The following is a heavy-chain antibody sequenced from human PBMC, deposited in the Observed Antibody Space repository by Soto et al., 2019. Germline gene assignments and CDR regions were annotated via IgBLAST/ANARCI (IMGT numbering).Heavy chain of an antibody. V-gene: IGHV3-33*01. J-gene: IGHJ6*02. CDR1: GFTFSSYG. Sequence: GGSLRLSCAASGFTFSSYGMHRVRQAPGKGLEWVAVIWYDGSNKYYADSVKGRFTISRDNSKNTLYLQMNSLRAEDKAVYYCAREVGHYDFWSGYPSLYYYYGVDVWGQGTTVTVSS. D-gene: IGHD3-3*01. CDR3: AREVGHYDFWSGYPSLYYYYGVDV. CDR2: IWYDGSNK.